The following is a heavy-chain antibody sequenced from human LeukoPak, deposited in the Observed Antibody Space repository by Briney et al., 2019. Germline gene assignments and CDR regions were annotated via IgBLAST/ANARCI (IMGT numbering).Heavy chain of an antibody. CDR1: GFTFSRYA. Sequence: GGSLRLSCATSGFTFSRYAMHWVRQAPGKGLEWVAVISYDGSNKYYADSVKGRFTISRDNSKNTLYLQMNSLRAGDTAVYYCARDSGWRSGFDYWGQGTLVTVSS. CDR2: ISYDGSNK. V-gene: IGHV3-30*04. D-gene: IGHD6-19*01. J-gene: IGHJ4*02. CDR3: ARDSGWRSGFDY.